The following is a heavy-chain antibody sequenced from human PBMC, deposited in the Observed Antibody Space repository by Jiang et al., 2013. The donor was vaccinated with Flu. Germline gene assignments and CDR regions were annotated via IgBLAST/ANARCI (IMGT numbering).Heavy chain of an antibody. V-gene: IGHV4-59*01. CDR3: ARDRGFGELSGWFDP. CDR2: IYYSGST. J-gene: IGHJ5*02. D-gene: IGHD3-10*01. CDR1: GGSISSYY. Sequence: GLVKPSETLSLTCTVSGGSISSYYWSWIRQPPGKGLEWIGYIYYSGSTNYNPSLKSRVTISVDTSKNQFSLKLSSVTAADTAVYYCARDRGFGELSGWFDPWGQGTLVTVSS.